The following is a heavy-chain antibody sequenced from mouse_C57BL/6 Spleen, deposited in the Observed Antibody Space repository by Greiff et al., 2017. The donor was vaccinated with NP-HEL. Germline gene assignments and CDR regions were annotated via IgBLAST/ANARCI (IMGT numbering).Heavy chain of an antibody. CDR1: GFTFSSYA. V-gene: IGHV5-4*01. CDR2: ISAGGSYT. D-gene: IGHD3-3*01. J-gene: IGHJ1*03. Sequence: EVQGVESGGGLVKPGGSLKLSCAASGFTFSSYAMSWVRQTPEQLLSWVSTISAGGSYTYYHDNVKGRFTISRDKAKNNLYLQLSHRRSEDTAMYYCARDRGDPDWYFDVWGTGTTVTVSS. CDR3: ARDRGDPDWYFDV.